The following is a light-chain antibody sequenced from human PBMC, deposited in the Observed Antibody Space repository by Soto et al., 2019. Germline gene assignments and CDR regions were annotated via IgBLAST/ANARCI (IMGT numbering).Light chain of an antibody. J-gene: IGKJ2*02. Sequence: DIQMTQSPSTLSASVGDRVTITCRASQSISTWLAWYQQTPGKAPNLLIYKASYLESGVPSRFSGSGSGTEFTLTISSLQPADFATDYCQQYNNHPCTFGQGTNLEIK. CDR1: QSISTW. CDR2: KAS. CDR3: QQYNNHPCT. V-gene: IGKV1-5*03.